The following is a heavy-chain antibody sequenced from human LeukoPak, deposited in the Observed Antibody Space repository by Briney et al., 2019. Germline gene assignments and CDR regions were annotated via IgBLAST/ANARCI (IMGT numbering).Heavy chain of an antibody. Sequence: SETLSLTCAVYGGSFSGYYWSWIRQPPGKGLEWIGEINHSGSANYSPSLKSRLTISVDTSRNQFFLKLSSVTAADTAVYYCARRPTGDPKFDYWGQGTLVTVSS. D-gene: IGHD7-27*01. V-gene: IGHV4-34*01. CDR2: INHSGSA. J-gene: IGHJ4*02. CDR3: ARRPTGDPKFDY. CDR1: GGSFSGYY.